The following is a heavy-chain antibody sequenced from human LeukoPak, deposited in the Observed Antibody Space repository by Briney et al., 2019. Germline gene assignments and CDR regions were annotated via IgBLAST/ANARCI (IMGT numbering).Heavy chain of an antibody. D-gene: IGHD1-1*01. J-gene: IGHJ4*02. V-gene: IGHV3-53*01. CDR3: ATTRPFSPLDY. Sequence: GGSLRLSCTASGFTVSSNYMSWVRQAPGKGLEWVSIIYSGGSTFYADSVTGRFTISRDNAKNSLYLQMNSLRAEDTAVYYCATTRPFSPLDYWGQGTLVTVSS. CDR1: GFTVSSNY. CDR2: IYSGGST.